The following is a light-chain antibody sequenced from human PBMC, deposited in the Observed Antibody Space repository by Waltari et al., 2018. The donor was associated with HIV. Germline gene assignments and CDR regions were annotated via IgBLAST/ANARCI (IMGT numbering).Light chain of an antibody. J-gene: IGLJ3*02. CDR3: DAGDDSLSGRV. V-gene: IGLV1-47*01. CDR2: RNN. CDR1: RSNIGNND. Sequence: QSVLTQPPSASGTPGQRVTISCSGSRSNIGNNDVYWFQRLPGTAPERRIYRNNHRPAGVPDRFTGSKSGTSVSVAISGRRSEDEADYYCDAGDDSLSGRVFGGGTKRTGL.